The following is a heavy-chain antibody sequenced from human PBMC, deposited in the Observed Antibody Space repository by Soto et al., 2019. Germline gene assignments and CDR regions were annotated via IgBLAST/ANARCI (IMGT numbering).Heavy chain of an antibody. Sequence: EVQVVESGGGLVGPGGSLRLSCAASGFTFSSYSMSWVRQAPGKGLEWVSSITGSSAYIYYADSVKGRFTISRDNAKNSLYLQMNSLRAEYTAVYYCAKSGCSNNIFLLRGSWFDPWGQGTLVTVSS. J-gene: IGHJ5*02. CDR2: ITGSSAYI. CDR3: AKSGCSNNIFLLRGSWFDP. D-gene: IGHD2-2*01. CDR1: GFTFSSYS. V-gene: IGHV3-21*06.